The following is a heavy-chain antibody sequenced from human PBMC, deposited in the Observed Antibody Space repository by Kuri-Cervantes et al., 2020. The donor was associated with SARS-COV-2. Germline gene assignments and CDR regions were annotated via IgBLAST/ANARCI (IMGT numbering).Heavy chain of an antibody. CDR2: IYYSGST. V-gene: IGHV4-39*07. CDR1: GGSISSSSYY. D-gene: IGHD3-10*01. CDR3: ASEGERLLWFGELSR. Sequence: GSLRLSCTVSGGSISSSSYYWGWIRQPPGKGLVWIGSIYYSGSTYYNPSLKSRVTISVDTSKNQFSLKLSSVTAADTAVYYCASEGERLLWFGELSRWGQGTLVTVSS. J-gene: IGHJ4*02.